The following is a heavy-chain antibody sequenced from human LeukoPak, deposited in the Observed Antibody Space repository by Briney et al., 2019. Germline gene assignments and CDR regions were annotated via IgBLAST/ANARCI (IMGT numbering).Heavy chain of an antibody. CDR2: IYYSVST. CDR3: ARGGWFGELLSPFYYYYGMDV. CDR1: GGSISSGDYY. Sequence: SQTLSLTCTVSGGSISSGDYYWSWIRQPPGKGLEWIGYIYYSVSTYYNPSLKSRVTISVDTSKNQFSLKLSSVTAADTAVYYCARGGWFGELLSPFYYYYGMDVWGKGTTVTVSS. D-gene: IGHD3-10*01. J-gene: IGHJ6*04. V-gene: IGHV4-30-4*01.